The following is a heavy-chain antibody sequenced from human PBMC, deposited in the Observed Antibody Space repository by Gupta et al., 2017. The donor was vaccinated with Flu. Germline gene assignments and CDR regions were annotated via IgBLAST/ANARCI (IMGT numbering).Heavy chain of an antibody. CDR2: ISGSGGST. D-gene: IGHD6-13*01. V-gene: IGHV3-23*01. Sequence: LLESGGGLVQPGGSLRLSCAASGFTFSSYAMSWVRQAPGKGLEWVSAISGSGGSTYYADSVKGRFTISRDNSKNTLYLQMNSLRAEDTAVYYCAKDGSGIAAAIIFYAFDIWGQGKMVTVSS. J-gene: IGHJ3*02. CDR1: GFTFSSYA. CDR3: AKDGSGIAAAIIFYAFDI.